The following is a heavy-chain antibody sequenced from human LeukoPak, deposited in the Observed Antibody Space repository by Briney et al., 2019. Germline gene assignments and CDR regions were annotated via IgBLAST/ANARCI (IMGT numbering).Heavy chain of an antibody. CDR3: ARDTAPSDSGTY. J-gene: IGHJ4*02. CDR2: LYDSGST. D-gene: IGHD3-10*01. Sequence: KSSETLSLICTVSGGSISSSGYNWDWIRQPPGKGLEWIGNLYDSGSTYYNPSLKSRVTISVDTSKNQFSLKLSSVTAADTAVYYCARDTAPSDSGTYWGQGTLVTVSS. V-gene: IGHV4-39*07. CDR1: GGSISSSGYN.